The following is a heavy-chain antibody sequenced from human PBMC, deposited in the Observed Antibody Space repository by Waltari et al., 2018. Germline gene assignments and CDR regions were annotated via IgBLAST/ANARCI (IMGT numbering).Heavy chain of an antibody. CDR1: GGSFSGYF. CDR3: ALSRYGLASPKFDP. V-gene: IGHV4-34*02. D-gene: IGHD4-17*01. J-gene: IGHJ5*02. Sequence: QVQVQQWGAGLVKPSETLSLTCAVYGGSFSGYFWSCLRQPPGKALEWIGEIDHSGVTNYNPSLTSRATISVDTSRNQLSRKLTSVTAADTAIYYCALSRYGLASPKFDPWGQGTLVTVSS. CDR2: IDHSGVT.